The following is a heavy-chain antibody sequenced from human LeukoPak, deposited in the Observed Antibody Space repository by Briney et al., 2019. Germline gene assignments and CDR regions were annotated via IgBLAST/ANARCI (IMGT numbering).Heavy chain of an antibody. Sequence: SETLSLTCTVSGGSISSSSYYWGWIRQPPGKGLEWIGSIYYSGSTYYNPSLKSRVTISVDTSKNQFSLKLSSVTAADTAVYYCATPPGSSSPVDYWGQGTLVTVSS. CDR2: IYYSGST. J-gene: IGHJ4*02. CDR1: GGSISSSSYY. V-gene: IGHV4-39*01. D-gene: IGHD6-13*01. CDR3: ATPPGSSSPVDY.